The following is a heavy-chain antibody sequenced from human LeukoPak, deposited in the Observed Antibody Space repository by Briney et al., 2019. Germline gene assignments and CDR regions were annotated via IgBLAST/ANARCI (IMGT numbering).Heavy chain of an antibody. CDR1: GFTFRTYW. J-gene: IGHJ4*02. CDR2: IDPDERGI. CDR3: TRGSSAWEGIDN. V-gene: IGHV3-74*01. Sequence: GGSLRLSCAASGFTFRTYWMHWVRRAPEKGLVWISRIDPDERGIFYADSVKGRFTISRDNAKDTVYLQMNSVRADDTAVYYCTRGSSAWEGIDNWGQGILVTVSS. D-gene: IGHD6-19*01.